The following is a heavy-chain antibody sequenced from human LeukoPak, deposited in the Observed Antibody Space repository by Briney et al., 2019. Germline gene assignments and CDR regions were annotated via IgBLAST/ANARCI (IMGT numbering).Heavy chain of an antibody. J-gene: IGHJ4*02. Sequence: GGSLRLSCAASGFTFSSYSMNWVRQAPGKGLEWVSSISSSSSYIYYADSVKGRFTISRDNAKNSLYLQMNSLRAEDTAVYYCARSVPGGPYYYDSSGYPYWGQGTLVTVSS. CDR3: ARSVPGGPYYYDSSGYPY. D-gene: IGHD3-22*01. CDR1: GFTFSSYS. CDR2: ISSSSSYI. V-gene: IGHV3-21*04.